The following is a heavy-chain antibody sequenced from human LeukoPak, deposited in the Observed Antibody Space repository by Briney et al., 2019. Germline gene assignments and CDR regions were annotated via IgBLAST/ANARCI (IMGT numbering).Heavy chain of an antibody. CDR1: GFTFSSYW. CDR3: ATSTYCSGGSCYSRTFQY. D-gene: IGHD2-15*01. V-gene: IGHV3-74*01. Sequence: GGSLRLSCAASGFTFSSYWMHWVRQAPGKGLVWVPRINSDGSSTTYADSVKGRFTISRDNAKNTLYLQMNSLRAEDTAVYYCATSTYCSGGSCYSRTFQYWGQGTLVTVSS. J-gene: IGHJ4*02. CDR2: INSDGSST.